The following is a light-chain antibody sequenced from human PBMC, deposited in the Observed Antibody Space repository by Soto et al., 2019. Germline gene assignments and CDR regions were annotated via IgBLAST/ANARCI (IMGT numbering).Light chain of an antibody. V-gene: IGLV2-14*01. CDR1: SSDVGAYNY. CDR3: TSYSSSSPVL. CDR2: EVT. J-gene: IGLJ2*01. Sequence: QSVLTQPASVSGSLGQSITICCTGTSSDVGAYNYVSWYQQHPDKAPKLLIFEVTNRPSGVSGRFSGSKSGITASLSISGLQPEDEADYYCTSYSSSSPVLFGGGTKLTVL.